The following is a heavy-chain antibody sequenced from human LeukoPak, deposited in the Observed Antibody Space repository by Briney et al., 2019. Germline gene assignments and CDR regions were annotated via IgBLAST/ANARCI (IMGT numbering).Heavy chain of an antibody. Sequence: MASETLSLTCSVSGGSISSNPYYWGWIRQPPGKGLEWIASINYSGTTYYNSSLRSRVTISVDTSKDQFSLQLSSVTAADTAVYFCARRYGGRDWFDPWGQGTLVTVSS. D-gene: IGHD5-12*01. V-gene: IGHV4-39*07. CDR3: ARRYGGRDWFDP. CDR2: INYSGTT. J-gene: IGHJ5*02. CDR1: GGSISSNPYY.